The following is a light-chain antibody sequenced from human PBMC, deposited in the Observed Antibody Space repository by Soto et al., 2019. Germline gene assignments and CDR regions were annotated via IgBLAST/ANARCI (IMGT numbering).Light chain of an antibody. CDR3: QQYNNWHPL. CDR1: QSVSTN. J-gene: IGKJ1*01. CDR2: GAS. V-gene: IGKV3-15*01. Sequence: EIVMTQSPATLSVSPGERATLSCRASQSVSTNLAWYQQKPGQAPRLLIYGASTRATGIPSTFSASGSGTDYTLTIGSLPSEDFAVYYCQQYNNWHPLVGQGTKVEIK.